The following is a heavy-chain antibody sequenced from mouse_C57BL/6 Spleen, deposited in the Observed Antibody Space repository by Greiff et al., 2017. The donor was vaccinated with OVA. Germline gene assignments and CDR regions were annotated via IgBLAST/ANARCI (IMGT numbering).Heavy chain of an antibody. CDR2: IIPNNGGT. V-gene: IGHV1-26*01. CDR1: GYTFTDYY. Sequence: EVQLQQSGPELVKPGASVKISCKASGYTFTDYYMNWVKQSHGKSLEWIGDIIPNNGGTSYNQKFKGKATLTVDTSSSTAYMELRSLTSEDSAVYYCALLDGYYAMDYWGQGTSVTVSS. D-gene: IGHD2-3*01. CDR3: ALLDGYYAMDY. J-gene: IGHJ4*01.